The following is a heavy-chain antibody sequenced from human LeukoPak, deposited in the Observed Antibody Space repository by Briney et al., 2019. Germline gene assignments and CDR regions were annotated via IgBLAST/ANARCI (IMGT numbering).Heavy chain of an antibody. CDR2: IYHSGST. V-gene: IGHV4-38-2*02. CDR1: GYSISKGYY. D-gene: IGHD5-18*01. CDR3: ARWAWAAMVNYYFDY. Sequence: PSETLSLTCTVSGYSISKGYYWGWIRQPPGKGLEWIGSIYHSGSTYYNPSLKSRVTISVDTSKNQFSLKLSSVTAADTAVYYCARWAWAAMVNYYFDYWGQGTLVTVSS. J-gene: IGHJ4*02.